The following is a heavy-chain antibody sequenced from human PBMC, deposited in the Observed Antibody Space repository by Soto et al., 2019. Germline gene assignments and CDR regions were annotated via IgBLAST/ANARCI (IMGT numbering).Heavy chain of an antibody. Sequence: QARLVQSGGGLVQSGRSLTLSCEASGFLFSTSTLNWVRRAPGKGLEWVAEISSRGTDIYYADSVKGRCTISRDNSKNTLYLLLDRVKSDDTAVYFCATLGRADYTPLAAWGQGTLVTVSS. V-gene: IGHV3-30*14. CDR3: ATLGRADYTPLAA. CDR1: GFLFSTST. D-gene: IGHD4-4*01. CDR2: ISSRGTDI. J-gene: IGHJ5*02.